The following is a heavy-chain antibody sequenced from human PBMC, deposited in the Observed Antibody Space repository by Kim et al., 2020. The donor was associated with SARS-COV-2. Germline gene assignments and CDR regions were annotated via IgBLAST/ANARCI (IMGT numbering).Heavy chain of an antibody. CDR2: NGNT. D-gene: IGHD3-3*01. CDR3: ARDWNGDY. V-gene: IGHV1-3*01. Sequence: NGNTKYSQKFQGRVTITRDTSASTAYMELSSLRSEDTAVYYCARDWNGDYWGQGTLVTVSS. J-gene: IGHJ4*02.